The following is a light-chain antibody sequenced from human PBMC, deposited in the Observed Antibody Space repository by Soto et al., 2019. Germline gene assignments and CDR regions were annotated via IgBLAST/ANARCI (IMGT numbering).Light chain of an antibody. Sequence: DIQMTQSPPSLAASVGDRVTITCQASQDLTNYLNWYQQKPGEAPKLLIYDTITLEEGVPTRFSGGGSGTDFTFPINGLQPEDAALYSCQQYVNLPYTFCQGTNLESK. J-gene: IGKJ2*01. V-gene: IGKV1-33*01. CDR2: DTI. CDR1: QDLTNY. CDR3: QQYVNLPYT.